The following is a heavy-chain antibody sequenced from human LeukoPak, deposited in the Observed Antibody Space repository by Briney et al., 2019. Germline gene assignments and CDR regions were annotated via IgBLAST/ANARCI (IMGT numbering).Heavy chain of an antibody. Sequence: GRSLRLSCAASGFSFDDYAMHWVRQAPGNGLEWVSGISWNSGSIGYADSVKGRFTISRDNAKNSLYLQMNSLRAEDMALYYCAKGIDSGYDSGLFDYWGQATLVTVSS. J-gene: IGHJ4*02. CDR1: GFSFDDYA. D-gene: IGHD5-12*01. V-gene: IGHV3-9*03. CDR3: AKGIDSGYDSGLFDY. CDR2: ISWNSGSI.